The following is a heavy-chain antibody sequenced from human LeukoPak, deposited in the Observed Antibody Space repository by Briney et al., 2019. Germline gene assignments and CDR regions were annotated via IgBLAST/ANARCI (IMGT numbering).Heavy chain of an antibody. CDR3: ATGGTRAATGRMGF. V-gene: IGHV3-30*03. CDR2: TSYDGNEK. Sequence: GGSLRLSCAASGFTFSSYAMSWVRQAPGKGLEWVTVTSYDGNEKYYADSVKGRFTISRDNSKNTVYLQMNSLRAEDTAVYYCATGGTRAATGRMGFWGQGTLVTVSS. CDR1: GFTFSSYA. J-gene: IGHJ4*02. D-gene: IGHD6-25*01.